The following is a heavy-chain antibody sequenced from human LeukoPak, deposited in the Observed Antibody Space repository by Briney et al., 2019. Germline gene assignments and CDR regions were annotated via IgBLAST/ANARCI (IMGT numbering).Heavy chain of an antibody. J-gene: IGHJ6*03. D-gene: IGHD6-25*01. CDR1: GFTFSSYA. Sequence: GGSLRLSCAASGFTFSSYAMSWVRQAPGKGLEWVSAISGSGGSTYYADSVKGRFTISRDNSKNTLYLQMNSLRAEDTAVYYCAKDLTYSSAGYYYYYMDVWGKGTTVTVSS. CDR3: AKDLTYSSAGYYYYYMDV. CDR2: ISGSGGST. V-gene: IGHV3-23*01.